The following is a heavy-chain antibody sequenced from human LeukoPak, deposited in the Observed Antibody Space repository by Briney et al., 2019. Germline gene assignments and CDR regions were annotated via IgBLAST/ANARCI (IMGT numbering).Heavy chain of an antibody. J-gene: IGHJ3*02. CDR1: GFTFNSYG. D-gene: IGHD6-19*01. CDR2: ISYDGSNK. CDR3: ARHQYISGWYDAFDI. Sequence: TGGSLRLSCAASGFTFNSYGMHWVRQAPGKGLEWVAVISYDGSNKYYADSVKGRFTISRDNSKNTLYLQMNGLRAEDTAVYYCARHQYISGWYDAFDIWGQGTMVTVSS. V-gene: IGHV3-30*03.